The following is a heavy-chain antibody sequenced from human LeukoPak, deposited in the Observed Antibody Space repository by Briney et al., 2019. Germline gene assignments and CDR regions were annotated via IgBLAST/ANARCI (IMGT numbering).Heavy chain of an antibody. D-gene: IGHD2-2*01. J-gene: IGHJ4*02. CDR3: ARASGRAPGYCSSTSCQRVFDY. CDR2: IYYSGST. Sequence: SESLSLTCTVSGGSINSYYWSWIRQPPGKGLEWIGYIYYSGSTNYNPSLKSRVTISVDTSKNQFSLKLSSVTAADTAVYYCARASGRAPGYCSSTSCQRVFDYWGQGTLVTVSS. CDR1: GGSINSYY. V-gene: IGHV4-59*01.